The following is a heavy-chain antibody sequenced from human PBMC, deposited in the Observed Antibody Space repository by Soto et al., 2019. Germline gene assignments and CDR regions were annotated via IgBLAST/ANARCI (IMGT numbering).Heavy chain of an antibody. CDR1: GFTFSTYE. D-gene: IGHD6-13*01. CDR2: ISSSGSTI. J-gene: IGHJ4*02. CDR3: ARRRPVVYSTSWYYLDL. V-gene: IGHV3-48*03. Sequence: GGSLRLSCVASGFTFSTYEMNWVREAPGKGLEWISYISSSGSTIYYADSVEGRFAISSENAKNSLFLQMNALRADDTALYYCARRRPVVYSTSWYYLDLWGQGTLVTVSS.